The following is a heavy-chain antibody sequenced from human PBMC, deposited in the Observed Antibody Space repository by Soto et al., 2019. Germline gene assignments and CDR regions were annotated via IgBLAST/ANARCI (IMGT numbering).Heavy chain of an antibody. Sequence: PWGSLTLSCAFSGLTFSDYYMSWIRQAPGKGLEWVSYIGSSGSTIYYADSVKGRFTISRDNAKNSLYLQMNSLRAEDTAVYFCARDRGGYLDYWGQGTLVTVSS. CDR1: GLTFSDYY. D-gene: IGHD3-10*01. CDR3: ARDRGGYLDY. J-gene: IGHJ4*02. V-gene: IGHV3-11*01. CDR2: IGSSGSTI.